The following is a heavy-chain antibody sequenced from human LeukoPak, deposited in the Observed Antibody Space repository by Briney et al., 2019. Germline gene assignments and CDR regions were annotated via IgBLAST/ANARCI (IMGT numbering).Heavy chain of an antibody. CDR1: GLTVSDNF. Sequence: PGGSLRLSCAAPGLTVSDNFMSWVRQAPGKGLEWVSVLYRGGNTYYADSVRGRFTISRDNSKNMVYLQMNSLTAEDTAVYYCARDRIEGATSDFDYWGQGTLVTVSS. CDR3: ARDRIEGATSDFDY. V-gene: IGHV3-66*01. D-gene: IGHD2-21*01. CDR2: LYRGGNT. J-gene: IGHJ4*02.